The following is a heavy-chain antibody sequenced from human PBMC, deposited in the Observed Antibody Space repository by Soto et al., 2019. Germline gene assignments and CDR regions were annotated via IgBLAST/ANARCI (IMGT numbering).Heavy chain of an antibody. Sequence: SGPTLVNPTETLALTCTVSGFSLSNAKMGVSWIRHPPGKALEWLAHIFSNDEKSYSRSLKSRLTISKGTSKSQVVITMTNMDPVDTATYYCARIPSGSGSFPYYGMDVWGQGTTVTVSS. CDR2: IFSNDEK. CDR3: ARIPSGSGSFPYYGMDV. J-gene: IGHJ6*02. D-gene: IGHD3-10*01. V-gene: IGHV2-26*01. CDR1: GFSLSNAKMG.